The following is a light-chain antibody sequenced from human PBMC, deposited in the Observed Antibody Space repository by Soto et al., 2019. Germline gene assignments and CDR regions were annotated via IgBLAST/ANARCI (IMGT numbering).Light chain of an antibody. CDR1: QSISTY. CDR3: QQSFGAPRT. V-gene: IGKV1-39*01. Sequence: DIQMTQSPSSLSASLGDRVTDTCRASQSISTYLNWFQQRPGKAPKLLIYGAYTLQDGVPSRFSGSGSETEFTLTISSLQPEDFATYYCQQSFGAPRTFGQGTKVDIK. J-gene: IGKJ1*01. CDR2: GAY.